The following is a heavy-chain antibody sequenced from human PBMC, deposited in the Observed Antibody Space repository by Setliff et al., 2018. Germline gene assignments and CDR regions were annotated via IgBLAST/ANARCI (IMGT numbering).Heavy chain of an antibody. V-gene: IGHV4-59*01. Sequence: SETLSLTCTVSGGSISSYYWSWIRQPPGKGLEWIGYIYYSGSTNYNPSPKSRVTISIDTSKNQFSLKLSSVTAADTAVYYCAGIVDTAMDYWGQGTLVTVSS. CDR1: GGSISSYY. D-gene: IGHD5-18*01. J-gene: IGHJ4*02. CDR3: AGIVDTAMDY. CDR2: IYYSGST.